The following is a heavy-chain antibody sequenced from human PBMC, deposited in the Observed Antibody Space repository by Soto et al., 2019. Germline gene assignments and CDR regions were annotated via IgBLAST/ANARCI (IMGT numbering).Heavy chain of an antibody. CDR3: ARDSEYYGSGSFYYYYGMDV. Sequence: SLTCTVSGGSDSSGSYYWSWIRQPPGKGLEWIGYIYYSGSTNYNPSLKSRVTISVDTSKNQFSLKLGSVTAADTAVYYCARDSEYYGSGSFYYYYGMDVWGQGTTVTVSS. V-gene: IGHV4-61*01. CDR2: IYYSGST. D-gene: IGHD3-10*01. J-gene: IGHJ6*02. CDR1: GGSDSSGSYY.